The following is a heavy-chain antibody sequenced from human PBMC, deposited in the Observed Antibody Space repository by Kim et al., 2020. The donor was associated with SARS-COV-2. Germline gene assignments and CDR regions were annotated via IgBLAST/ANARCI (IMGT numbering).Heavy chain of an antibody. D-gene: IGHD4-17*01. CDR1: GGTFSSYT. CDR2: IIPILGIA. J-gene: IGHJ6*02. Sequence: SVKVSCKASGGTFSSYTISWVRQAPGQGLEWMGRIIPILGIANYAQKFQGRVTITADKSTSTAYMELSSLRSEDTAVYYCARWATVTYGMDVWGQGTTVTVSS. V-gene: IGHV1-69*02. CDR3: ARWATVTYGMDV.